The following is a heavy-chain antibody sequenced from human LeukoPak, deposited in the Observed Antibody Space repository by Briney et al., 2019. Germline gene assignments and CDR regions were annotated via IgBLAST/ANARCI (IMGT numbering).Heavy chain of an antibody. J-gene: IGHJ4*02. D-gene: IGHD3-10*01. CDR2: ISGSGGST. Sequence: GGSLRLSCAASGFTFSSYAMSWVRQAPGKGLEWVSAISGSGGSTYYADSVKGRFTISRDNSKNTLYVQMNSLRAEDTAVYYCAKHTEYYGSGSYRFDYWGQGTLVTVSS. CDR1: GFTFSSYA. CDR3: AKHTEYYGSGSYRFDY. V-gene: IGHV3-23*01.